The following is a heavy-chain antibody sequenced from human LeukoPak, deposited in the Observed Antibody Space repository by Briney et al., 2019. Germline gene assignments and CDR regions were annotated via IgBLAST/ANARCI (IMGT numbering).Heavy chain of an antibody. CDR3: AKALSGRAGGYFDSSGTH. CDR2: IRYDGTNK. Sequence: GGSLRLSCAVSGSTFTTYGMHWVRQAPGKGLEWVTFIRYDGTNKYYADSVKGRFTISRDNSNNTLYLEMNSLRPEDTAVYYCAKALSGRAGGYFDSSGTHWGQGTLVTVSS. D-gene: IGHD3-22*01. V-gene: IGHV3-30*02. J-gene: IGHJ4*02. CDR1: GSTFTTYG.